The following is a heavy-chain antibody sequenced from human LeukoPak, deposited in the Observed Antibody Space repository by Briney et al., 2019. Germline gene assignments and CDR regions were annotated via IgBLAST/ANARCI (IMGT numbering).Heavy chain of an antibody. Sequence: TSETLSLTCAVYGESFSGHYWSWIRQPPGKGLEWIGEINHSGSSNYHPSLKSRVTISVDTSKNQFSLKLNSVSAADAAVYYCARRPRDSVNYDGPSGLDYWGQGTRVTVSS. V-gene: IGHV4-34*01. CDR2: INHSGSS. J-gene: IGHJ4*02. CDR1: GESFSGHY. CDR3: ARRPRDSVNYDGPSGLDY. D-gene: IGHD1-26*01.